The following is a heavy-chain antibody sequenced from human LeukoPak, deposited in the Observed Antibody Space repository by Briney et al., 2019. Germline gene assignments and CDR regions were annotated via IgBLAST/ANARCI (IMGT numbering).Heavy chain of an antibody. Sequence: GGSLRLSCEVSGFTFDNNDMHWVRQSTGKGLEWVSAIGSAGYTYYAESVRGRFTITRDTAKQSLYLQMNSLRVKDTAVYHCVRQPDSARYGFDYWGRGTQVTVSS. V-gene: IGHV3-13*01. CDR2: IGSAGYT. CDR3: VRQPDSARYGFDY. CDR1: GFTFDNND. J-gene: IGHJ4*02. D-gene: IGHD1-14*01.